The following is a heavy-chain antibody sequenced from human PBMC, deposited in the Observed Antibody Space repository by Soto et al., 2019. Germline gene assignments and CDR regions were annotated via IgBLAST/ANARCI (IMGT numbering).Heavy chain of an antibody. Sequence: QVQLQESGPGLVKPSETLSLTCTVSGGSISGYFWSWIRQPPGKGLECIGYLSASGSTDYTPSLNSRVTISVDTSKNQFSLQLSSVTAADTAVYYCARKEYGDGLDVWGQGTTVTVSS. CDR3: ARKEYGDGLDV. CDR2: LSASGST. D-gene: IGHD2-2*01. V-gene: IGHV4-59*01. J-gene: IGHJ6*02. CDR1: GGSISGYF.